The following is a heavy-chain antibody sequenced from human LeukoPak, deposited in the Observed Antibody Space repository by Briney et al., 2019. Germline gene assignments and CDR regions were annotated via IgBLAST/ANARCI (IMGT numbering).Heavy chain of an antibody. CDR2: ISGSGGST. V-gene: IGHV3-23*01. J-gene: IGHJ4*02. D-gene: IGHD2/OR15-2a*01. CDR3: VKEGSRTFDSKYYFDY. CDR1: GFTLSSYA. Sequence: GGSLRLSCAASGFTLSSYAMSWVRQAPGKGLEWVSAISGSGGSTYYADSVKGRFTISRDNSKNTLYLQMSSLRAEDTAAYYCVKEGSRTFDSKYYFDYWGQGTLVTVSS.